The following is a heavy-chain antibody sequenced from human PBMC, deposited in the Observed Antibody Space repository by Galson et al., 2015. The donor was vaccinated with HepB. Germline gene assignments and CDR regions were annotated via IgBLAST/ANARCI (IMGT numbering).Heavy chain of an antibody. J-gene: IGHJ4*02. V-gene: IGHV4-38-2*02. CDR1: GQSITNSYY. Sequence: TLSLTCDVSGQSITNSYYWGWVRQPPGRWPEWIASIYHTSNTYYNPSFRRRATLSADSSKNQFSLKLSFVTAADTAKYYCVRDVYCGGDCYYIDSWGQGTLVTVSS. CDR3: VRDVYCGGDCYYIDS. D-gene: IGHD2-21*02. CDR2: IYHTSNT.